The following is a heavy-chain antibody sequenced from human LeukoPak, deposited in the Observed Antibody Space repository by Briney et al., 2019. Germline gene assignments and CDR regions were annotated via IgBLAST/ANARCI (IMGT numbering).Heavy chain of an antibody. D-gene: IGHD5-24*01. J-gene: IGHJ3*02. CDR1: GGSISSSSYY. CDR3: ARDRDGLDAFDI. Sequence: SETLSLTCTVSGGSISSSSYYWGWIRQPPGKGLEWIGSIYYSGSTYYNPSLKSRVTISVDTSKNQFSLKLSSVTAADTAVYYCARDRDGLDAFDIWGQGTMVTVSS. V-gene: IGHV4-39*07. CDR2: IYYSGST.